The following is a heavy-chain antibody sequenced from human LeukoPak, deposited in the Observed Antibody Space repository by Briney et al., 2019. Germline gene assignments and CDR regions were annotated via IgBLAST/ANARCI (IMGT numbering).Heavy chain of an antibody. J-gene: IGHJ4*02. V-gene: IGHV4-59*01. D-gene: IGHD5-24*01. CDR1: GGSISSYY. Sequence: PSETLSLTCTVSGGSISSYYWSWIRQPPGKGLEWIGYIYYSGSTNYNPSLKSRVTISVDTSKNQFSLKLTSVTAADTAVYYCASQGWLQLQPFDYWGQGTLVTVSS. CDR2: IYYSGST. CDR3: ASQGWLQLQPFDY.